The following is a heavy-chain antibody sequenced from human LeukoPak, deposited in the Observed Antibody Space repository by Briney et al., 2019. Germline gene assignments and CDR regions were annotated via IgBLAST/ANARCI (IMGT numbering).Heavy chain of an antibody. Sequence: GGSLRLSCAASGFTFSSLEMIWVRQAPGKGLEWISYISNSGGTIYYPDSVKGRFTISRDDAKNSLYLQMNSLRAEDTAVYYCARSWSRKAPFDYWGQGTLVTVSS. CDR2: ISNSGGTI. V-gene: IGHV3-48*03. J-gene: IGHJ4*02. D-gene: IGHD2-8*02. CDR3: ARSWSRKAPFDY. CDR1: GFTFSSLE.